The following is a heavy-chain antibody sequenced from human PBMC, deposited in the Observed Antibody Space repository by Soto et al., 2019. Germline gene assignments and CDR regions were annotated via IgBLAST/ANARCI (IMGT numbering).Heavy chain of an antibody. J-gene: IGHJ4*02. D-gene: IGHD3-3*01. CDR1: GFSLTTSGVG. V-gene: IGHV2-5*02. CDR3: AHRVLRTVFGLVTTTAIYFDF. CDR2: LYWDVDK. Sequence: QITLNESGPTQVKPRQTLTLTCTFSGFSLTTSGVGVGWIRQSPGKAPEWLALLYWDVDKRYSPSLKSRLTITKYSSKTQVVPTMADVDPADTATYYCAHRVLRTVFGLVTTTAIYFDFWGQGTPVAVSS.